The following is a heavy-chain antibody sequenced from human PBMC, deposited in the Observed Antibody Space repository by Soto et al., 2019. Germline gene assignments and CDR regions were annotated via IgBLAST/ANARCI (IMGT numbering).Heavy chain of an antibody. D-gene: IGHD3-22*01. CDR3: ARDFFDSSDYKTNCFDP. Sequence: TSETLSLTCSVSGDSISNSRFYWTLINQPPGEGLEWIGSIYHTGNAYYNPSLKSRVTISVDTSKNQFSLKLTSVTAADAALYYCARDFFDSSDYKTNCFDPWGQGTLVTVSS. J-gene: IGHJ5*02. CDR1: GDSISNSRFY. CDR2: IYHTGNA. V-gene: IGHV4-39*01.